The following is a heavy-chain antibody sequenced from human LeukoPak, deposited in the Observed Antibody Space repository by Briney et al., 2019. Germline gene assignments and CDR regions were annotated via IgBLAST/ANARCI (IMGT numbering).Heavy chain of an antibody. CDR3: ARRYSSGWYGYYFDY. J-gene: IGHJ4*02. V-gene: IGHV1-18*01. CDR1: GYTLTELS. CDR2: ISAYNGNT. Sequence: ASVKVSCKVSGYTLTELSMHWVRQAPGQGLEWMGWISAYNGNTNYAQKLQGRVTMTTDTSTSTAYMELRSLRSDDTAVYYCARRYSSGWYGYYFDYWGQGTLVTVSS. D-gene: IGHD6-19*01.